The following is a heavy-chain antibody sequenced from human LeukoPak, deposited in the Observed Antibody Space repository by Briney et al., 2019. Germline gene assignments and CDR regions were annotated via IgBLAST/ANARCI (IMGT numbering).Heavy chain of an antibody. CDR3: ARSLGGWIDY. D-gene: IGHD6-19*01. CDR1: GGSLSSYY. V-gene: IGHV4-59*08. CDR2: IYYSGST. J-gene: IGHJ4*02. Sequence: PSGALSLTCTVSGGSLSSYYGSWIRQPPGKGLEWIGYIYYSGSTNYNPSLKSRVTISVDTSKNQFSLMLSSVTAADTAVYYCARSLGGWIDYWGQGTLVTVSS.